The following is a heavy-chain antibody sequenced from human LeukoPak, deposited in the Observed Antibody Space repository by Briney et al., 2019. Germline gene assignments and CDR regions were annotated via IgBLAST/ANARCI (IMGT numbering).Heavy chain of an antibody. V-gene: IGHV3-66*01. CDR2: IYSNGNF. J-gene: IGHJ4*02. CDR1: GFTVNSNC. CDR3: AKDLGYYYGSGSYPYDY. Sequence: GGSLRLSCAASGFTVNSNCMSWVRQAPGKGLEWVSVIYSNGNFYYADSVKGRFSISRDNSKNTLYLQMNSLRAEDTAVYYCAKDLGYYYGSGSYPYDYWGQGTLVTVSS. D-gene: IGHD3-10*01.